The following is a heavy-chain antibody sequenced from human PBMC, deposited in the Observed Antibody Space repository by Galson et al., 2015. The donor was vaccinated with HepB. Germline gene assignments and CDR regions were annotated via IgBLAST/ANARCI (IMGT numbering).Heavy chain of an antibody. J-gene: IGHJ4*02. Sequence: SLRLSCAASGFTFSSNALHWVRQAPGKGLEWVAVISHDGRDKYYADSVKGRFTISRDNFKNTLYLQMNSLRTEDAAVYYCARDHWGMAKMSYFLDYWGQGSLVLVSS. CDR1: GFTFSSNA. V-gene: IGHV3-30*01. CDR3: ARDHWGMAKMSYFLDY. D-gene: IGHD5-24*01. CDR2: ISHDGRDK.